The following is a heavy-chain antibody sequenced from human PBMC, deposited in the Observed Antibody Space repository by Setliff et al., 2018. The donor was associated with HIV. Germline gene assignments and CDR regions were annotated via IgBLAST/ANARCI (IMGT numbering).Heavy chain of an antibody. V-gene: IGHV3-30*02. CDR1: GFTFRAYG. CDR2: IRYDGSDK. J-gene: IGHJ6*03. D-gene: IGHD2-15*01. CDR3: ARDSYGGKIHYYMDV. Sequence: GGSLRLSCGTSGFTFRAYGIHWVRQAPGKGLEWVASIRYDGSDKYYADSVKGRFTISRDNAKNSLYLQMNSLRAEDTAVYYCARDSYGGKIHYYMDVWGKGTTVTVSS.